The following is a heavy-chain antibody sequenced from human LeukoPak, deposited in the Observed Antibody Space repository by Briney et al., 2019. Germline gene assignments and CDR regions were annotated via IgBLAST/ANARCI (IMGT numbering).Heavy chain of an antibody. J-gene: IGHJ4*02. D-gene: IGHD1-26*01. Sequence: GASVKVSCKASGYSFTDYYIHWVRQAPGQGLEWMGWISPNSGGTNYAQKSQGRVTMTRDTSISTAYMELSRLRSDDTAVYYCARDHSGSYYGAGYWGQGTLVTVSS. V-gene: IGHV1-2*02. CDR1: GYSFTDYY. CDR2: ISPNSGGT. CDR3: ARDHSGSYYGAGY.